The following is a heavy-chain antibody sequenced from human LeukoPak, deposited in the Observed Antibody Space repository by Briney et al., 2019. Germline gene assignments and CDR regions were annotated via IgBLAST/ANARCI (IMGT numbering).Heavy chain of an antibody. CDR1: GGSFSGYY. CDR3: ARVGIIAAAGTSWFDP. CDR2: INHSGST. J-gene: IGHJ5*02. D-gene: IGHD6-13*01. Sequence: SETLSLTCAVYGGSFSGYYWSWIRQPPGKGLEWIGEINHSGSTNYNPSLKSRVTISVDTSKNQFSLKLSSVTAADTAVYYCARVGIIAAAGTSWFDPWGRGTLVTVSS. V-gene: IGHV4-34*01.